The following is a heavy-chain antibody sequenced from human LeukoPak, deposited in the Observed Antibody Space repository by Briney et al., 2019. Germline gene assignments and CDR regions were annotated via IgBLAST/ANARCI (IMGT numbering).Heavy chain of an antibody. V-gene: IGHV4-39*01. CDR2: IYYSGST. D-gene: IGHD4-17*01. CDR3: ATSGATTATTWGGNWFDP. Sequence: ASETLSLTCTVSGGSISSSSYYWGCIRQPPGQGLEWIGSIYYSGSTYYNPSLKSRVTIAVDTSKNQFSLKRSSVTAADTAVYYCATSGATTATTWGGNWFDPWGQGALVTVSS. J-gene: IGHJ5*02. CDR1: GGSISSSSYY.